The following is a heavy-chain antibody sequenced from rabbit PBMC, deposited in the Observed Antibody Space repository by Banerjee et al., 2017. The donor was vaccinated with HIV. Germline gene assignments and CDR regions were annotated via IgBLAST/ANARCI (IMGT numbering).Heavy chain of an antibody. J-gene: IGHJ3*01. CDR2: IWTSAGNA. D-gene: IGHD4-2*01. CDR3: ARGLLIGDL. CDR1: GFTFSSYW. V-gene: IGHV1S43*01. Sequence: QSLEESGGDLVKSGASLTLTCTASGFTFSSYWMCWVRQAPGKGLEWVACIWTSAGNAWYASWAKGRFSISRSTSLNTVDLKMTSLTAADTATYFCARGLLIGDLWGQGTLVTVS.